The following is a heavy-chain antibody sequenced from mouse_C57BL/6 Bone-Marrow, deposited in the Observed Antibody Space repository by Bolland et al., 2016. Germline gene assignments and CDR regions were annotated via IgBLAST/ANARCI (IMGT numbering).Heavy chain of an antibody. J-gene: IGHJ2*01. D-gene: IGHD2-1*01. V-gene: IGHV1-74*01. CDR2: T. CDR3: AMRGKSAMDY. Sequence: TNYNQKFKGKATLTVDKSSSTAYMQLSSLTSEDSAVYYCAMRGKSAMDYWGQGTT.